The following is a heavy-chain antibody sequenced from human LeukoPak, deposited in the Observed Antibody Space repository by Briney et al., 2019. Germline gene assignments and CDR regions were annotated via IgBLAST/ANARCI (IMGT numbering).Heavy chain of an antibody. Sequence: GASVKVSCKVSGYTLTELSMHWVRQAPGKGLEWMGGFDPEDGETIYAQKFQGRVTMTEDTSTDTAYMELSSLRSEDTAVYYCATVPCSSTSCYLSPLDYWGQGTLVTASS. J-gene: IGHJ4*02. D-gene: IGHD2-2*01. CDR2: FDPEDGET. CDR3: ATVPCSSTSCYLSPLDY. V-gene: IGHV1-24*01. CDR1: GYTLTELS.